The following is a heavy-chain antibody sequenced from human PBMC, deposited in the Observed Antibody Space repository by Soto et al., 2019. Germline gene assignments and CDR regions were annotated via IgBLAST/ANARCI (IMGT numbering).Heavy chain of an antibody. CDR3: ARGRVLRFLEWSYYYYYYGMDV. CDR2: INPNSSGT. J-gene: IGHJ6*02. D-gene: IGHD3-3*01. CDR1: GYTFTGYY. Sequence: ASVKVSCKASGYTFTGYYMHWVRQAPGQGLEWMGWINPNSSGTNYAQKFQGWVTMTRDTSISTAYMELSRLRSDDTAVYYCARGRVLRFLEWSYYYYYYGMDVWGQGTTVTVSS. V-gene: IGHV1-2*04.